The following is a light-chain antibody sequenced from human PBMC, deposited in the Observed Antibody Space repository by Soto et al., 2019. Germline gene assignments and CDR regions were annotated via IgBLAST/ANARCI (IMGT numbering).Light chain of an antibody. V-gene: IGKV2-28*01. CDR1: RSILGSSGYNY. Sequence: EIVLTHSPLSLPVTPGEPASISCSSSRSILGSSGYNYLNWYLQKPGQSPQLLIYLGSSRASGVPDRFSGSGSGTDFTLNISRVEAADVGLYYCMQGVQMPPITFGQGTRLEIK. CDR3: MQGVQMPPIT. J-gene: IGKJ5*01. CDR2: LGS.